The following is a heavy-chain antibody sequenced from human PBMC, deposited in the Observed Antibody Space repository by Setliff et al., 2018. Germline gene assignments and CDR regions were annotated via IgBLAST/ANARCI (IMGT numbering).Heavy chain of an antibody. CDR1: GVSFSSTTFY. CDR2: VSFFGSA. Sequence: SETLSLTCNVSGVSFSSTTFYWAWIRQSPGKGLEWIGSVSFFGSAYYNPSLQSRGAISLDTSRNQFSLGLSSVTAADAAVYYCARDPGVHSGTWCLDSWGQGTQVTVSS. J-gene: IGHJ4*02. D-gene: IGHD2-8*01. V-gene: IGHV4-39*07. CDR3: ARDPGVHSGTWCLDS.